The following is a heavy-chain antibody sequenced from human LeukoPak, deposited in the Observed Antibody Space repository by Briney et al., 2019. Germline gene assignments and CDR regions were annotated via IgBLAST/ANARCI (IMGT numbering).Heavy chain of an antibody. V-gene: IGHV3-7*01. D-gene: IGHD3-3*01. J-gene: IGHJ4*02. CDR3: ARLSWYYDFWSGYPY. Sequence: GGSLRLSCAASGFTFSSYWMSWVRQAPGKGLEWVANIKQDGSEKYYVDSVKGRFTISRDNAKNSLYLQMNSLRAEDTAVYYCARLSWYYDFWSGYPYWGQGTLVTVSS. CDR2: IKQDGSEK. CDR1: GFTFSSYW.